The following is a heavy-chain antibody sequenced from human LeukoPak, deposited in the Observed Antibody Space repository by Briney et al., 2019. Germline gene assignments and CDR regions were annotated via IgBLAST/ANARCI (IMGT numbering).Heavy chain of an antibody. CDR1: GYTFTSYG. CDR3: ARDSGAVAFDY. V-gene: IGHV1-18*01. CDR2: ISAYNGNT. D-gene: IGHD6-19*01. Sequence: ASVKVSCKASGYTFTSYGISWVRQAPGQGLEWMGWISAYNGNTNYAQKLQGTVTITRDTSASTAYMELSSLRSEDTAVYYCARDSGAVAFDYWGQGTLVTVSS. J-gene: IGHJ4*02.